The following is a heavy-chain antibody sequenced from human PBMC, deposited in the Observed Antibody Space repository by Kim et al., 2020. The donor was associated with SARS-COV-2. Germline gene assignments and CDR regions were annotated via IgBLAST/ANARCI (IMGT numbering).Heavy chain of an antibody. CDR3: ARDRSSGITIFGVPKSLYYYYGMYV. V-gene: IGHV3-21*01. Sequence: GGSLRLSCAASGFTFSSYSMNWVRQAPGKGLEWVSSISSSSSYIYYADSVKGRFTISRDNAKNSLYLQMNSLRAEDTAVYYCARDRSSGITIFGVPKSLYYYYGMYVWGQGTTVTVSS. CDR2: ISSSSSYI. D-gene: IGHD3-3*01. J-gene: IGHJ6*02. CDR1: GFTFSSYS.